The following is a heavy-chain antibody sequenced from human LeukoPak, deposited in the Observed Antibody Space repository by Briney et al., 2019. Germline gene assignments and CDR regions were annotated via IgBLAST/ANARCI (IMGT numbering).Heavy chain of an antibody. CDR1: GFTFSNYE. Sequence: GGSLRLSCVASGFTFSNYEMNWVRQAPGKGLEWVSYIGSSGSTIYYGDSVKGRFTISRDNAKKSLYLQMNSLRAEDTAVYYCAKDSGIAVAGTLRAFDIWGQGTMVTVSS. V-gene: IGHV3-48*03. CDR2: IGSSGSTI. D-gene: IGHD6-19*01. CDR3: AKDSGIAVAGTLRAFDI. J-gene: IGHJ3*02.